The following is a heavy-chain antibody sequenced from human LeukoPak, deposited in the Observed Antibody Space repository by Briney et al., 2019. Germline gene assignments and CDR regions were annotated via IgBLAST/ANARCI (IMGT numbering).Heavy chain of an antibody. CDR3: ATYYYDSRDYYMPFDY. Sequence: SETLSLTCNVSGGSISSSSYYWGWIRQPPGKGLEWIGSIYYSGSTYYNPSLKSRVTISVDTSKNQFSLKLSSVTAADTAVYYCATYYYDSRDYYMPFDYWGQGTLVTVSS. J-gene: IGHJ4*02. D-gene: IGHD3-22*01. V-gene: IGHV4-39*07. CDR1: GGSISSSSYY. CDR2: IYYSGST.